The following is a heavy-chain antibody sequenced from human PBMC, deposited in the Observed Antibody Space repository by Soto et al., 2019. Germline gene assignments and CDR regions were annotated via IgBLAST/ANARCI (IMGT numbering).Heavy chain of an antibody. CDR3: ARDRETTTTRRAFDI. CDR2: ISAYNGDT. CDR1: GYTFSNYG. D-gene: IGHD1-26*01. J-gene: IGHJ3*02. V-gene: IGHV1-18*01. Sequence: QVQLVQSGAEVKKPGASVKVSCKASGYTFSNYGIGWLRQAPGQGLEWLAWISAYNGDTKSAQQLQGRVTVTTDVSTSTAYMELRSLRSDDTAVYYCARDRETTTTRRAFDIWGQGTMVTVSS.